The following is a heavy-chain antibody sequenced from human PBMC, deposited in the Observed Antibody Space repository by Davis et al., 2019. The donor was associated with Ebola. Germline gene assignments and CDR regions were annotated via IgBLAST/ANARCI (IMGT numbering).Heavy chain of an antibody. CDR3: ARGHDYGDHNHPRGTELDY. CDR2: IKQDGSEK. V-gene: IGHV3-7*03. CDR1: GFTFSSYW. J-gene: IGHJ4*02. Sequence: PGGSLRLSCAASGFTFSSYWMSWVRQAPGKGLEWVANIKQDGSEKYYVDSVKGRFTISRDNAKNSLYLQMNSLRAEDTAVYYCARGHDYGDHNHPRGTELDYWGQGTLVTVSS. D-gene: IGHD4-17*01.